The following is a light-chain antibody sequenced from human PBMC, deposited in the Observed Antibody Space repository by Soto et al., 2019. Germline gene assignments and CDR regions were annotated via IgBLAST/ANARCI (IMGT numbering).Light chain of an antibody. J-gene: IGLJ2*01. CDR1: SSDVGGYNY. Sequence: QSALIQPPSASGSPGQSVTISCTGTSSDVGGYNYVSWYQQHPGKAPKLMIYEVNKRPSGVPDRCSGSKSDNTASLTVSGLQAEDEAYYYCSSYAGSNYVIFGGGTKLTVL. CDR3: SSYAGSNYVI. V-gene: IGLV2-8*01. CDR2: EVN.